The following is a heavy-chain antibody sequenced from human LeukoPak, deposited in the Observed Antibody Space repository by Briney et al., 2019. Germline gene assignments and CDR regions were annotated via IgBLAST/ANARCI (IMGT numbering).Heavy chain of an antibody. CDR1: GGSISSGSYY. CDR3: ARGQRYYDILTGYYLPYNWFDP. Sequence: PSETLSLTCTVSGGSISSGSYYWSWIRQPAGKGLEWIGRIYTSGSTNYNPSLKSRVTISVDTSKNQFSLKLSSVTAADTAVYYCARGQRYYDILTGYYLPYNWFDPWGQGTLVTVSS. V-gene: IGHV4-61*02. CDR2: IYTSGST. J-gene: IGHJ5*02. D-gene: IGHD3-9*01.